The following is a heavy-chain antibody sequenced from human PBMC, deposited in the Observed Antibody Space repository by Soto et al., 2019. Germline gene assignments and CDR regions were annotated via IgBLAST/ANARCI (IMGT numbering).Heavy chain of an antibody. CDR1: GYTFTSYG. J-gene: IGHJ4*02. D-gene: IGHD6-19*01. CDR2: ISAYNGNT. CDR3: ARPEAVGKKGPFDL. V-gene: IGHV1-18*01. Sequence: ASVKVSCKASGYTFTSYGITWVRQAPGQGLEWMGWISAYNGNTNYAQKLQGRVTMTTDTSTSTAYMELRSLRSDDTAVYYCARPEAVGKKGPFDLWGQGTLVTVSS.